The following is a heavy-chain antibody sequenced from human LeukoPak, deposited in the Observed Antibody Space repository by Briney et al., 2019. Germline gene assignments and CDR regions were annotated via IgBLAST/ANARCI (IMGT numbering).Heavy chain of an antibody. D-gene: IGHD5-18*01. CDR3: ARARGYSYGFGGY. V-gene: IGHV3-30-3*01. CDR1: GFTFSSYA. Sequence: GRSLRLSCAGSGFTFSSYAMHWVRQAPGKGLEWVAVISYDGSNKYYADSVKGRFTISRDNSKNTLYLQMNSLRAEDTAVYYCARARGYSYGFGGYWGQGTLVTVSS. J-gene: IGHJ4*02. CDR2: ISYDGSNK.